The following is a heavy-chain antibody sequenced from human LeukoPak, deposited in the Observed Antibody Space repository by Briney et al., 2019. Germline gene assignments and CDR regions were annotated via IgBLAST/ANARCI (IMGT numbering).Heavy chain of an antibody. V-gene: IGHV4-59*01. D-gene: IGHD6-13*01. CDR1: GGSISSYY. J-gene: IGHJ4*02. Sequence: SETLSLTCTVPGGSISSYYWSWIRQPPGKGLEWIGYIYYSGSTNYNPSLKSRVTISVDTSKNQFSLKLSSVTAADTAVYYCARLDSSSVSYYFDYWGQGTLVTVSS. CDR2: IYYSGST. CDR3: ARLDSSSVSYYFDY.